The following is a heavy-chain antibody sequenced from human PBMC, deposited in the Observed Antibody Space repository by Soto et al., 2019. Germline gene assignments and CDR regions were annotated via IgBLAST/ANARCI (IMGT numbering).Heavy chain of an antibody. CDR2: IYYSGST. CDR1: GGSISSYY. J-gene: IGHJ4*02. D-gene: IGHD6-13*01. CDR3: AKRSPYSSGWYSPIFDY. V-gene: IGHV4-59*01. Sequence: SETLSLTCTVSGGSISSYYWSWIRQPPGKGLEWIGYIYYSGSTNYNPSLKSRVTISVDTSKNQFSLKLSSVTAADTAVYFCAKRSPYSSGWYSPIFDYWGQGALVTVSS.